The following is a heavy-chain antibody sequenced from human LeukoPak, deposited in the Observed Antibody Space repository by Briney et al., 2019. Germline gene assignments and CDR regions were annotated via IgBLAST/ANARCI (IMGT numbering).Heavy chain of an antibody. J-gene: IGHJ6*02. CDR1: GGSISSSSYY. D-gene: IGHD1-26*01. V-gene: IGHV4-39*01. CDR2: IYDSGST. Sequence: KSSETLSLTCTVSGGSISSSSYYWGWIRQPPGKGLEWIGSIYDSGSTYYNPSLKSRVAISVDRSKNRFSLKLSSVTAADTAVYYCARSSHYPYYYYGMDVWGQGTTVTVSS. CDR3: ARSSHYPYYYYGMDV.